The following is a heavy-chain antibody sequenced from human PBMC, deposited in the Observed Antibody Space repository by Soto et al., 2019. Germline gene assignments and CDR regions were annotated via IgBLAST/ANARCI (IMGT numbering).Heavy chain of an antibody. Sequence: LSLTCVVSGYSISSGDYWGWIRQTPGKGLEWIASIYHSGSTYYSPSLKSRVIISVDASKNQFSLQLRSVTAADTAMYFCARNLTLIRGGAFDIWGQGTMVTVSS. CDR2: IYHSGST. D-gene: IGHD3-10*01. CDR3: ARNLTLIRGGAFDI. CDR1: GYSISSGDY. J-gene: IGHJ3*02. V-gene: IGHV4-38-2*01.